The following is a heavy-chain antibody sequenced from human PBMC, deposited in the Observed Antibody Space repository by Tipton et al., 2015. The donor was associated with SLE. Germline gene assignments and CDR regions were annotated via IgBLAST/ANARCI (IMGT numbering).Heavy chain of an antibody. CDR3: ARDSRYQLTYYYMDV. V-gene: IGHV4-59*11. D-gene: IGHD2-2*01. J-gene: IGHJ6*03. CDR2: FYFSGSS. Sequence: TLSLTCSVSGGSMSYHYWSWIRQPPGKGLEWIGFFYFSGSSQYNPSLKSRVAISADTSNNQFSLNLSSVTAADTAVYYCARDSRYQLTYYYMDVWGKGTTVTASS. CDR1: GGSMSYHY.